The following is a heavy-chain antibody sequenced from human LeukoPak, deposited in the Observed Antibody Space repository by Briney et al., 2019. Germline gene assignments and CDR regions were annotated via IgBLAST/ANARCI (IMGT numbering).Heavy chain of an antibody. Sequence: PSETLSLTCAVYGGSFSGYYWSWIRQPPGKGLEWIGEINHSGSTNYNPSLKSRVTISVDTSKNQFSLKLSSVTAADTAVYYCGGWDPGPQDYGMDVWGQGTTVTVSS. CDR1: GGSFSGYY. D-gene: IGHD6-19*01. CDR3: GGWDPGPQDYGMDV. J-gene: IGHJ6*02. CDR2: INHSGST. V-gene: IGHV4-34*01.